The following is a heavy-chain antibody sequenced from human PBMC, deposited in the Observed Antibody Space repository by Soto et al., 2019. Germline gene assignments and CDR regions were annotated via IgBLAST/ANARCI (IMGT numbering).Heavy chain of an antibody. V-gene: IGHV3-7*01. CDR2: LNEDGSDM. J-gene: IGHJ4*02. Sequence: EVQLVESGGGLVQPGGSLRLSCAASGFTFSMTWMQWVRQVPGKGLEWVAILNEDGSDMYYVDSVKGRFSISRDNAKDSLYLQMYSRRADDTAVYSCGIGCGWNPEFGGQGTLVTVSS. CDR1: GFTFSMTW. CDR3: GIGCGWNPEF. D-gene: IGHD6-19*01.